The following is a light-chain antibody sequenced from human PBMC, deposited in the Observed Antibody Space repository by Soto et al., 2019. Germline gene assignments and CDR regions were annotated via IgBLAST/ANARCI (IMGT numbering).Light chain of an antibody. J-gene: IGLJ1*01. CDR3: SSYTSSRALV. CDR2: EVS. Sequence: QSALTQPAPVSGSPGQSITISCTGTSSDVGAYNYVSWYQQHPGKAPKLMIYEVSNRPSGVSHRFSGSKSDNTASLTISGLQTDDEADYYCSSYTSSRALVFGTGTKVTVL. V-gene: IGLV2-14*01. CDR1: SSDVGAYNY.